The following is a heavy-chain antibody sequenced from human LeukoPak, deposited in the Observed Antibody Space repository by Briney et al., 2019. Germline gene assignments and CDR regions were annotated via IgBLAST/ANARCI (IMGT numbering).Heavy chain of an antibody. CDR3: ARLGFYGDEL. Sequence: KTSETLSLTCTVSGGSISSYYWSWIRQPAGKGLESIGHISTSGSTNYNPSLKSRVTISVDTSKNQFSLKLSSVTAADTAVYYCARLGFYGDELWGQGTLVTVSS. CDR1: GGSISSYY. D-gene: IGHD4-17*01. J-gene: IGHJ4*02. V-gene: IGHV4-4*07. CDR2: ISTSGST.